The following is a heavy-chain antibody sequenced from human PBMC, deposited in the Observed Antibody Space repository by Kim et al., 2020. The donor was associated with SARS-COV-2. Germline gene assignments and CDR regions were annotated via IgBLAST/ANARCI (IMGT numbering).Heavy chain of an antibody. J-gene: IGHJ6*02. CDR2: IYYSGST. V-gene: IGHV4-59*01. CDR1: GGSISSYY. CDR3: ASYYYDSSNYYYGMDV. Sequence: SETLSLTCTVSGGSISSYYWSWIRQPPGKGLEWIGYIYYSGSTNYNPSLKSRVTISVDTSKNQFSLKLSSVTAADTAVYYCASYYYDSSNYYYGMDVWGQGTTVTVSS. D-gene: IGHD3-22*01.